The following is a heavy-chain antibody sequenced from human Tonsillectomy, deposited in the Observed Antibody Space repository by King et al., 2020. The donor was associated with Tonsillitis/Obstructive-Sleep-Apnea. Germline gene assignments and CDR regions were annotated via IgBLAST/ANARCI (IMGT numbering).Heavy chain of an antibody. V-gene: IGHV4-34*01. Sequence: VQLQQWGAGLLKPSETLSLTCAVYGGSFSGYYWSWIRQPPGKGLEWIGEINHSGSTNYNPSLKSRVTISVDKSKNQISLKLSSVTAAATAVYYCARRYCSSTSCYSGEYYFYYYMDVWGKGTTVTVSS. CDR2: INHSGST. J-gene: IGHJ6*03. CDR3: ARRYCSSTSCYSGEYYFYYYMDV. D-gene: IGHD2-2*01. CDR1: GGSFSGYY.